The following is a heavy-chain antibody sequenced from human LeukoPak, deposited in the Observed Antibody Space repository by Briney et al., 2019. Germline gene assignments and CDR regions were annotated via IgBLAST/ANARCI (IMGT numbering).Heavy chain of an antibody. J-gene: IGHJ4*02. CDR2: INSDGSST. D-gene: IGHD6-13*01. V-gene: IGHV3-74*01. CDR3: ARGGSAYSSSWSTFDY. Sequence: GGSLRLSCAASGFTFSSYWMHWVRQVSGKGLVWVSRINSDGSSTTYADSVKGRFAISRDNAKNTLYLQVNSLRAEDTAVYYCARGGSAYSSSWSTFDYWGQGALDTVSA. CDR1: GFTFSSYW.